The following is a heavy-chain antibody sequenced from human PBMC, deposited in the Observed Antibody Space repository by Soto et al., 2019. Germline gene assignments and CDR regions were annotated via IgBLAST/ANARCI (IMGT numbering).Heavy chain of an antibody. CDR2: ISGSGDNT. J-gene: IGHJ4*02. CDR1: GFTFSSYA. V-gene: IGHV3-23*01. Sequence: GGSLRLSCAASGFTFSSYAMSWARQAPGKGLEWVSSISGSGDNTYYADSVKGQFTISRDNSKNTLDLQVSRLRAEDTAIYYCARGRDARWPWYLDYWGQGTLVTVSS. CDR3: ARGRDARWPWYLDY. D-gene: IGHD3-3*01.